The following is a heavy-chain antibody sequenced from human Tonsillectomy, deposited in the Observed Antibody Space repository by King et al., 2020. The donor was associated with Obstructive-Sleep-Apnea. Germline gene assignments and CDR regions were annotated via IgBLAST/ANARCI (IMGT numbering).Heavy chain of an antibody. Sequence: QVQLVESGAEVKKPGASVKVSCKASGYTFTSYDIAWVRQATGQGLEWMGWMNPNSGATGYAQKFQGRVTMTRSTSISTAYMELSSRRSEDTAVYYCARGGGSGGYTGYVWGQGTLVTASS. CDR2: MNPNSGAT. J-gene: IGHJ1*01. V-gene: IGHV1-8*01. D-gene: IGHD1-26*01. CDR3: ARGGGSGGYTGYV. CDR1: GYTFTSYD.